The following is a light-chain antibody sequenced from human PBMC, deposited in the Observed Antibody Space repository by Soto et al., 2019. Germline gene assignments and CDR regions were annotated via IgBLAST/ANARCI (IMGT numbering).Light chain of an antibody. CDR1: SGHSSYA. V-gene: IGLV4-69*01. Sequence: QLVLTQSPSASASLGASVKLTCTLSSGHSSYAIAWHQQQPEKGPRYLLKLNSDGSHSKGAGIPDRFSGSSSGDERYLTISSLQSEDEADYYCRTWGTGIQGVFGGGTKLTVL. J-gene: IGLJ2*01. CDR2: LNSDGSH. CDR3: RTWGTGIQGV.